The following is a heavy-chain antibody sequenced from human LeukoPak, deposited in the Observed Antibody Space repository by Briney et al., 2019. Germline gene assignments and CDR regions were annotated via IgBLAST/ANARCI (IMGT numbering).Heavy chain of an antibody. D-gene: IGHD4-17*01. CDR1: GYTFTGYY. J-gene: IGHJ4*02. CDR2: ISAYNGNT. V-gene: IGHV1-18*04. Sequence: RASVKVSCKASGYTFTGYYMHWVRQAPGQGLEWMGWISAYNGNTNYAQKLQGRVTMTTDTSTSTAYMELRSLRSDDTAVYYCARSNGDSERFDYWGQGTLVSVSS. CDR3: ARSNGDSERFDY.